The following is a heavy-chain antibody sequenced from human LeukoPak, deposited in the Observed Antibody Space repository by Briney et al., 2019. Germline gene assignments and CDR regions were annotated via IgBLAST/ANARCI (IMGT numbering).Heavy chain of an antibody. J-gene: IGHJ3*02. V-gene: IGHV3-30*02. CDR1: GFTFSAYG. CDR2: IRYDGSNK. Sequence: GGSLRLSCAASGFTFSAYGMHWVRQAPGKGLEWVAFIRYDGSNKYYADSVKGRFTISRDNSKNTLYLQMNSLRAEDTAVYYCAKDRGYSSGWYSRDAFDIWGQGTMVTVSS. CDR3: AKDRGYSSGWYSRDAFDI. D-gene: IGHD6-19*01.